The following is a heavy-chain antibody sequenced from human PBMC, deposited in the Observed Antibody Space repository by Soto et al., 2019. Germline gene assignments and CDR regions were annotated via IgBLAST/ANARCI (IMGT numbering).Heavy chain of an antibody. CDR3: ARSPMIVESVAPDY. CDR2: IYYSGST. J-gene: IGHJ4*02. V-gene: IGHV4-61*01. CDR1: GGSVSSGSYY. D-gene: IGHD3-22*01. Sequence: SETLSLTCTVSGGSVSSGSYYWSWIRQPPGKGLEWIGYIYYSGSTNYNPSLKSRVSISVDTSKNQFSLKLSSVTAADTAVYYCARSPMIVESVAPDYWGQGTLVTVSS.